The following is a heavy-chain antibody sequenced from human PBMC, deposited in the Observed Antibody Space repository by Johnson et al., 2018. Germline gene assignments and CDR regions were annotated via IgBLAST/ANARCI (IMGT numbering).Heavy chain of an antibody. CDR3: ARDVGWFDGVDI. V-gene: IGHV3-74*01. J-gene: IGHJ3*02. CDR2: INSDGSST. Sequence: EVQLVESGGGLVQPGGSLRLSCAVSGFTFSTYLMHWVCQAPGKGLVWVSRINSDGSSTDYADSVRGRCTISRDNAKNTLYLQMNSLRAEDTAVYYCARDVGWFDGVDIWGQGTMATVSS. CDR1: GFTFSTYL. D-gene: IGHD3-3*01.